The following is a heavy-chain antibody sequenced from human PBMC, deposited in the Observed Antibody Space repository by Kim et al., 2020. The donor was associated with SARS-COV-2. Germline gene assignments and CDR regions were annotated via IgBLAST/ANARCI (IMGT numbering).Heavy chain of an antibody. CDR3: ARVRGIFISGDYRRSRYFDG. CDR2: INPSDGST. CDR1: GYTFINYY. J-gene: IGHJ4*01. D-gene: IGHD3-3*02. V-gene: IGHV1-46*01. Sequence: ASVKVSCKASGYTFINYYIHWVRQAPGQGLEWMGIINPSDGSTNYAPKFQGRLTMTRDTSTSTVYMQVSSLRSDDTAVYYCARVRGIFISGDYRRSRYFDGWGQGTLVAV.